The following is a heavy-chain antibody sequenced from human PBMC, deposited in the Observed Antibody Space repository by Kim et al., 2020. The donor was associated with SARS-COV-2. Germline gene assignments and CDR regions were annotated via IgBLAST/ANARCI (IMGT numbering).Heavy chain of an antibody. D-gene: IGHD3-22*01. Sequence: SETLSLTCTVSGGSISSGGYYWSWIRQHPGKGLEWIGYIYYSGSTSYNPSLKSRVTITVDTSKNQFSLTXSSVTAADTAVDYCAXAXVSAMIVVGSFYYWGQXXXVTVSA. CDR2: IYYSGST. V-gene: IGHV4-31*03. J-gene: IGHJ4*02. CDR3: AXAXVSAMIVVGSFYY. CDR1: GGSISSGGYY.